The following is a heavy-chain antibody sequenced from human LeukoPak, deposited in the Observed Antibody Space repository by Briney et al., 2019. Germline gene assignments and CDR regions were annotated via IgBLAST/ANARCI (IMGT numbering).Heavy chain of an antibody. D-gene: IGHD4-11*01. V-gene: IGHV3-21*01. CDR1: GFTFSSYS. Sequence: GGSLRLSCAASGFTFSSYSTNWVRQAPGKGLEWVSSISSSSSYIYYADSVKGRFTISRDNAKKSLYLQMNSLRAEDTAVYYCARDPYSGLFDYWGQGTLVTVSS. J-gene: IGHJ4*02. CDR2: ISSSSSYI. CDR3: ARDPYSGLFDY.